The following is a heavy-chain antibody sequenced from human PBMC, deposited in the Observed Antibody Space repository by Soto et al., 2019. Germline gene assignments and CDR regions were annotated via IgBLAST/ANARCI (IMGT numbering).Heavy chain of an antibody. Sequence: ASVKVSCKASGYTFNSYFIHWVRQAPGQGLYWMGWVNMNNGSTHYPEKFQGRVTMTRDTSVSAASMELSGLTSDDTAVYYCATTPYPEDYDLDYWGQGTLVTVSS. CDR3: ATTPYPEDYDLDY. CDR2: VNMNNGST. CDR1: GYTFNSYF. J-gene: IGHJ4*02. V-gene: IGHV1-2*02. D-gene: IGHD4-17*01.